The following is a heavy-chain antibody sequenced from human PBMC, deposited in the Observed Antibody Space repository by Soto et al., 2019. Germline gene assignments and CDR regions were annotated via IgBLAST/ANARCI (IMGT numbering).Heavy chain of an antibody. J-gene: IGHJ4*02. CDR2: IIPMFGTA. Sequence: QVQLVQSGAEVKKPESSVKVSCKAPGGTFSTYAISWVRQAPGQGLEWMGGIIPMFGTANYAQRFQDRVTIDAYESTKTVYMELSSLRSEDTAVYFCASGIQLWLRRINNGYSGWGQGTLVTVTS. CDR1: GGTFSTYA. CDR3: ASGIQLWLRRINNGYSG. D-gene: IGHD5-18*01. V-gene: IGHV1-69*12.